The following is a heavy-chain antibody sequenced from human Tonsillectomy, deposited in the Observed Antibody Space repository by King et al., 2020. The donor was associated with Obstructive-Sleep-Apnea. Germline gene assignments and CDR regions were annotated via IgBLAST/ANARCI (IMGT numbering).Heavy chain of an antibody. D-gene: IGHD6-19*01. CDR1: GGSISSYY. Sequence: QLQESGPGLVKPSETLSLTCTVAGGSISSYYWSWLRPPPGKGLEWIGYIYNSGSTNYNPSLKSRVTISVDTSKNQFSLKLSSVTAVDTAVYYCARVSSGWYGGNWVDPWGQGTLVTVSS. CDR2: IYNSGST. V-gene: IGHV4-59*01. CDR3: ARVSSGWYGGNWVDP. J-gene: IGHJ5*02.